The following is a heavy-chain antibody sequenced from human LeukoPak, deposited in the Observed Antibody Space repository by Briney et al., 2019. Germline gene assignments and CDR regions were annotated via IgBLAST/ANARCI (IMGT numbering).Heavy chain of an antibody. CDR1: GGSINSYY. CDR2: IHYTGST. J-gene: IGHJ4*02. V-gene: IGHV4-59*08. D-gene: IGHD4-23*01. CDR3: ARRVRGYGGTLFDY. Sequence: SEALSLTCTVSGGSINSYYWSWIRQPPGKGLECIGYIHYTGSTNYNPSLKSRVTISVDTSKNQFSLKLSSVTAADTAVYYCARRVRGYGGTLFDYWGQGTLVTVSS.